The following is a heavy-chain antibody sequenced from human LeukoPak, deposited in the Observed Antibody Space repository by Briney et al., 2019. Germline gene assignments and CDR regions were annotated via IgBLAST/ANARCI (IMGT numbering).Heavy chain of an antibody. Sequence: SETLSLTCAVSAGSISSNSWWSWVRQPPGKGLEWIGEINHSGSTNYNPSLKSRVTISLDTSKNQFSLKLSSVTAADTAVYYCASTERCSTTCPLDYWGQGTLVTVSS. J-gene: IGHJ4*02. CDR3: ASTERCSTTCPLDY. CDR1: AGSISSNSW. D-gene: IGHD2-2*01. V-gene: IGHV4-4*02. CDR2: INHSGST.